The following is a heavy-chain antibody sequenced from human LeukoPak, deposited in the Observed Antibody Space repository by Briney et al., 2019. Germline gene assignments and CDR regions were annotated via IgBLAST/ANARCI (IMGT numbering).Heavy chain of an antibody. CDR2: INPSGGST. CDR3: ARDHVTIFAFYYFDY. D-gene: IGHD3-3*01. Sequence: GASVKVSCKASGYTFTSYYMHWVRQAPGQGLEWMGIINPSGGSTSCAQKFQGRVTMTRDTSTSTVYMELSSLRSEDTAVYYCARDHVTIFAFYYFDYWGQGTLVTVSS. CDR1: GYTFTSYY. V-gene: IGHV1-46*01. J-gene: IGHJ4*02.